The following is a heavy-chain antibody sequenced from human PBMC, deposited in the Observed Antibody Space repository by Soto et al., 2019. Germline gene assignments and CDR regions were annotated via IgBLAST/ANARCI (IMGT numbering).Heavy chain of an antibody. CDR3: ARDEGGGWYLDTY. CDR1: GFTFSNYW. CDR2: IKHDGSEK. D-gene: IGHD6-19*01. V-gene: IGHV3-7*01. Sequence: EVHLVESGGGLVQPRGSLRLSCAASGFTFSNYWMSWVRQAPGKGLEWVANIKHDGSEKYYVDSVKGRFTISRDNAKNSLYLQMNSLRAEDTAVYYCARDEGGGWYLDTYWGQGTLVTVSS. J-gene: IGHJ4*02.